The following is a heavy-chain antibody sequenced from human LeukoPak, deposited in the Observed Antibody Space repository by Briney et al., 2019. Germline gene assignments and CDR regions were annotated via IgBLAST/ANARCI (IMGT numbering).Heavy chain of an antibody. CDR1: GGSFRGYY. CDR3: ARGGVRGVIIT. V-gene: IGHV4-34*01. CDR2: INHSGST. J-gene: IGHJ5*02. D-gene: IGHD3-10*01. Sequence: SETLSLTCAVYGGSFRGYYWSWIRQPPGKGLEWIGEINHSGSTNYNPSLKSRVTISVDTSKNQFSLKLSSVTAADTAVYYCARGGVRGVIITWGQGTLATVSS.